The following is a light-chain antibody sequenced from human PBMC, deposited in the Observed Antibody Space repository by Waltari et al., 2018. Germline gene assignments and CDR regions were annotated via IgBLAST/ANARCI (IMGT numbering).Light chain of an antibody. CDR3: QSYDTSLSVV. CDR1: GSNIGAGYD. Sequence: QSVLTQPPSVSGAPGQRVTISCTGSGSNIGAGYDVHWYQQLPRAAPKLLIYGSTGRPFGFPARFFGSTSGTSASLAIPGLQAEDEADYYCQSYDTSLSVVFGGGTKLTVL. V-gene: IGLV1-40*01. CDR2: GST. J-gene: IGLJ3*02.